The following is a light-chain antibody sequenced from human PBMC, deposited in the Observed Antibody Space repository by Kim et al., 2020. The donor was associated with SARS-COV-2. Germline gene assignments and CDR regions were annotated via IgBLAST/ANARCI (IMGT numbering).Light chain of an antibody. CDR1: QSVSSNY. CDR2: GAS. Sequence: PGERATLSGRASQSVSSNYLAWYQQKPGQAPRLLIYGASSRATGIPDRFSGSGSGTDFTLTISRLEPEDFAVYYCQQYGSSPPWTFGQGTKVDIK. J-gene: IGKJ1*01. V-gene: IGKV3-20*01. CDR3: QQYGSSPPWT.